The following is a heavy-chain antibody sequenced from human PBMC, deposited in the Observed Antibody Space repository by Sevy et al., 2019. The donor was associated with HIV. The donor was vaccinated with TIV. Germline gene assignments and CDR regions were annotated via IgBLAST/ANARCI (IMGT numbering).Heavy chain of an antibody. J-gene: IGHJ4*02. CDR3: AKGMTSIEEFDY. V-gene: IGHV3-23*01. CDR1: GFTFSNYV. D-gene: IGHD2-21*02. Sequence: GGSVRLSCAASGFTFSNYVMSWVRQAPGKGLEWVSVISGSGVNTYYADSVKGRFTISRDNSKNTLYLQMNSLRAEDKAIYYCAKGMTSIEEFDYWGQGTLVTVSS. CDR2: ISGSGVNT.